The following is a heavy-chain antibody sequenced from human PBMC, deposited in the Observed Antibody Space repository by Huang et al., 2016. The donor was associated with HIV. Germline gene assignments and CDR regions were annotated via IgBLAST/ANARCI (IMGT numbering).Heavy chain of an antibody. V-gene: IGHV1-18*01. J-gene: IGHJ4*02. Sequence: PGQGLGWMGWISGNKGNTNDAQKFQGRVTLTIDTPTSTDYMELRTLRSDDTAVYYCARVMRGSWGDPADSWGQGTLVTVSS. CDR3: ARVMRGSWGDPADS. D-gene: IGHD1-26*01. CDR2: ISGNKGNT.